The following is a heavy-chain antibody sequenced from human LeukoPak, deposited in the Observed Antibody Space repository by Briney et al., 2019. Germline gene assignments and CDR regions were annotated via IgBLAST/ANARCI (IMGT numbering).Heavy chain of an antibody. D-gene: IGHD2-8*01. CDR3: ARQGSRNGGAFDI. CDR1: GYSFTNYW. J-gene: IGHJ3*02. CDR2: IYPDDSDT. Sequence: GESLKISCKVSGYSFTNYWIGWVRQMPGKGLEWMGIIYPDDSDTKYSPSFRGQVTISADKSISTAYLQWSSLKASDTAMYYCARQGSRNGGAFDIWGQGTMVVVSS. V-gene: IGHV5-51*01.